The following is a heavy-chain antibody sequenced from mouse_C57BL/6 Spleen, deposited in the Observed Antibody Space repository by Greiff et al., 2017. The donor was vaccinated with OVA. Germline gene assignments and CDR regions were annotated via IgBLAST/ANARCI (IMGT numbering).Heavy chain of an antibody. V-gene: IGHV1-42*01. Sequence: EVKLMESGPELVKPGASVKISCKASGYSFTGYYMNWVKQSPEKSLEWIGEINPSTGGTTYNQKFKAKATLTVDKSSSTAYMQLKSLTSEDSAVYYCARTRPFAYWGQGTLVTVSA. CDR1: GYSFTGYY. CDR2: INPSTGGT. CDR3: ARTRPFAY. J-gene: IGHJ3*01.